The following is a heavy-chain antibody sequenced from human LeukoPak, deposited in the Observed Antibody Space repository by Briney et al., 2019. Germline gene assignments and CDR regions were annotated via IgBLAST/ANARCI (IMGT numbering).Heavy chain of an antibody. Sequence: PSETLSLTCTVSGGSISSSSYYWGWIRQPPGKGLEWIGSIYYSGSTYYNSSLKSRLTISVDTSKKQFSLNLTSVTAADTAVYYCARRGDATVRFDPWGQGTLVTVSS. D-gene: IGHD4-11*01. V-gene: IGHV4-39*01. J-gene: IGHJ5*02. CDR2: IYYSGST. CDR3: ARRGDATVRFDP. CDR1: GGSISSSSYY.